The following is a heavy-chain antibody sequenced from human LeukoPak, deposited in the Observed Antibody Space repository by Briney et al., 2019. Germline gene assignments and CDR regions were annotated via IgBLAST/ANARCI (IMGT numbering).Heavy chain of an antibody. Sequence: SETLSLTCTVSGGSISNYYWSWIRQPPGKGLEWLGYISYSGNTNRNPSLKSRVIMSVDTSKNQFSLKLSSVTAADTAVYYCASSRGKYYYDTSGHYYVDSFDFWGQGTLVTVSS. CDR1: GGSISNYY. J-gene: IGHJ4*02. D-gene: IGHD3-22*01. CDR2: ISYSGNT. CDR3: ASSRGKYYYDTSGHYYVDSFDF. V-gene: IGHV4-59*01.